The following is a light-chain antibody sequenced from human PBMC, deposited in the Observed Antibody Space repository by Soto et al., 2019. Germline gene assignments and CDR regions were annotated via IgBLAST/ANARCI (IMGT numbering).Light chain of an antibody. V-gene: IGLV2-8*01. J-gene: IGLJ3*02. CDR1: SSDVGGYHY. CDR3: QSYDSSLSGWV. Sequence: QPVLTQPPSASGSPGQSVTISCTGTSSDVGGYHYVSWYQQHPGKAPKLMIHEVTKRPSGVPDRFSGSKSGNTASLTVSGLQGEDEADYYCQSYDSSLSGWVFGGGTKLTVL. CDR2: EVT.